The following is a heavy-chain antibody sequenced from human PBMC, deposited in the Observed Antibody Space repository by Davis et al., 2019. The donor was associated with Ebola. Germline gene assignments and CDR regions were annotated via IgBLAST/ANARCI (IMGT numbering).Heavy chain of an antibody. V-gene: IGHV3-30-3*01. D-gene: IGHD6-19*01. Sequence: PGGSLRLSCAASGFTFSSYAMHWVRQAPGKGLEWVAVISYDGSNKYYADSAKGRFTISRDDSKNTVFLQMNSLRAEDTAVYHCAKGTNRIAVAGMGENNWGQGTLVTVSS. CDR2: ISYDGSNK. J-gene: IGHJ4*02. CDR3: AKGTNRIAVAGMGENN. CDR1: GFTFSSYA.